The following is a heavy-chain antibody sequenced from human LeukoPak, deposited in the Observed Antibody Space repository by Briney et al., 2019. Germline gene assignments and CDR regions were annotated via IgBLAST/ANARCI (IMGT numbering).Heavy chain of an antibody. J-gene: IGHJ4*02. CDR1: GGSFSGFY. Sequence: SETLSLTCAVHGGSFSGFYWTWMRQPPGKGPEWIGEIFPGGRINYNPSLQSRVTISGDTSKNQFSLKVGSGTAADTAVYYCARGLGEGYPDHWGQGTVVTVSP. V-gene: IGHV4-34*01. CDR3: ARGLGEGYPDH. CDR2: IFPGGRI. D-gene: IGHD5-12*01.